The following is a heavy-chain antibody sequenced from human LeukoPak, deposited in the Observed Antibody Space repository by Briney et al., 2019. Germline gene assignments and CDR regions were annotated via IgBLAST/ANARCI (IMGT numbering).Heavy chain of an antibody. J-gene: IGHJ4*02. Sequence: TGGSLGLSCAASGFSFSSYWMSWVRQAPGKGLEWVAIIQQDGSVKYYVDSVKGRFTISRDNAKNSLYLQMNSLRVEDTAVYYCARVVRWSDYFDYWGQGTLVTVSS. CDR2: IQQDGSVK. D-gene: IGHD4-23*01. V-gene: IGHV3-7*01. CDR1: GFSFSSYW. CDR3: ARVVRWSDYFDY.